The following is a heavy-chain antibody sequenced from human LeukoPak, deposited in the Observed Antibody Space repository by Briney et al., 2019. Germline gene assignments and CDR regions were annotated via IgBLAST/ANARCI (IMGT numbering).Heavy chain of an antibody. CDR1: GGSFSGYY. J-gene: IGHJ5*02. D-gene: IGHD2-2*01. CDR2: INHSGST. CDR3: ARGGLGYCCSTSCFNWFDP. V-gene: IGHV4-34*01. Sequence: PSETLSLTCAVYGGSFSGYYWSWIRQPPGKGLEWIGEINHSGSTNYNPSLKSRVTISVDTSKNQFSLKLSSVTAADTAVYYCARGGLGYCCSTSCFNWFDPWGQGTLVTVSS.